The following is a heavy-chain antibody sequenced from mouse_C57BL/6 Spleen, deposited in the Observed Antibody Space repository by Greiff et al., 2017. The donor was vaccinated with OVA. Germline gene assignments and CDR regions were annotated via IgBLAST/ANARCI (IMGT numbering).Heavy chain of an antibody. V-gene: IGHV1-15*01. Sequence: VQLQQSGAELVRPGASVTLSCKASGYTFTDYEMHWVKQTPVHGLEWIGAIDPETGGTAYNQKFKGKAILTADKSSSTAYMELRSLTSEDSAVYYCTRKETYGNYAMDYWGQGTSVTVSS. CDR1: GYTFTDYE. CDR3: TRKETYGNYAMDY. J-gene: IGHJ4*01. CDR2: IDPETGGT. D-gene: IGHD2-1*01.